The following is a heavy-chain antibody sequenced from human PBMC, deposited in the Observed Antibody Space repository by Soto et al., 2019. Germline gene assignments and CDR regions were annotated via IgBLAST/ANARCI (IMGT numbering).Heavy chain of an antibody. Sequence: EVQLLESGGGLVQPGGSLRLSCGASGFTFSVYAMTWVRQAPGKGLEWVSAISGNGGSTYYADSVKGRFTISRDNSKSTLHLQMNSLRVEDTAVYYCARLGLDLDFDHWGQGTLVTVSS. CDR2: ISGNGGST. J-gene: IGHJ4*02. CDR1: GFTFSVYA. CDR3: ARLGLDLDFDH. V-gene: IGHV3-23*01. D-gene: IGHD5-12*01.